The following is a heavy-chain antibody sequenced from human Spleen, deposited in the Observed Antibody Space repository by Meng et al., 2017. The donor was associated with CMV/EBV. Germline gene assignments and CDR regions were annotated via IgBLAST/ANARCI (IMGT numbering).Heavy chain of an antibody. CDR2: IYYSGST. CDR1: GGYISSGDYY. V-gene: IGHV4-30-4*08. CDR3: ARDLTGYTVFDY. Sequence: QVQLQESGPGLVKPSQTLSLTCTASGGYISSGDYYWSWIRQPPGKGLEWIGYIYYSGSTYYNPSLKSRVTISVDTSKNQFSLKLSSVTAADTAVYYCARDLTGYTVFDYWGQGTLVTVSS. D-gene: IGHD5-18*01. J-gene: IGHJ4*02.